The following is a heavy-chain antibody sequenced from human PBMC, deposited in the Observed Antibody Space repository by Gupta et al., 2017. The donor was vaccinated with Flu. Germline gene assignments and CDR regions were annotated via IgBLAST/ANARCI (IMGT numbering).Heavy chain of an antibody. CDR1: GVTFSTYA. CDR3: ARKGGGHCSGGSCYSFDF. Sequence: QVQLVQSGAEVKKPGSLVKVSCKASGVTFSTYAINWVRQAPGPGLEWMGGISPVFGPTNYAQKFKGRVTITADESTSTAYMEISSLGSEDTAVYYCARKGGGHCSGGSCYSFDFWGQGTLVTVSS. V-gene: IGHV1-69*01. D-gene: IGHD2-15*01. CDR2: ISPVFGPT. J-gene: IGHJ4*02.